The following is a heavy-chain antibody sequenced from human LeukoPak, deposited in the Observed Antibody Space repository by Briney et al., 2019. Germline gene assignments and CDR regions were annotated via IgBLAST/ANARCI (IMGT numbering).Heavy chain of an antibody. CDR2: SYYSGSA. V-gene: IGHV4-31*03. D-gene: IGHD1-26*01. J-gene: IGHJ3*01. CDR1: GGSISSGGYY. CDR3: ARGTSLVRAGDRDVFDL. Sequence: SQTLPLTCTVSGGSISSGGYYWSWIRQHPGKGLDWIGYSYYSGSAYYDPSLKSRVTISVDTSKNQFSLKLSSVTAADTAVYYCARGTSLVRAGDRDVFDLWGQGTMVTVSS.